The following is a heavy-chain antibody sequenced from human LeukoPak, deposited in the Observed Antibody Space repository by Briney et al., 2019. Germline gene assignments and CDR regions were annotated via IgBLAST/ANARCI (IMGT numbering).Heavy chain of an antibody. Sequence: SENLSLTCAVYGGSFSGYYWGWIRQPPGKGLEYIGAIDHRGSATYNPSLESRVTISLDTSKNQFSLSLASVTAADTAVYYCTSLLSTSGTFDSWGQGTLVAVSS. CDR1: GGSFSGYY. J-gene: IGHJ4*02. CDR2: IDHRGSA. CDR3: TSLLSTSGTFDS. D-gene: IGHD3-10*01. V-gene: IGHV4-34*01.